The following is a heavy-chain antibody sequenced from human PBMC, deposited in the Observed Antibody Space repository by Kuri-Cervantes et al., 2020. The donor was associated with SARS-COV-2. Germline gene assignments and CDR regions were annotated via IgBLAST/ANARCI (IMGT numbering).Heavy chain of an antibody. CDR1: GYTFTGYY. V-gene: IGHV1-2*02. D-gene: IGHD3-3*01. Sequence: ASVKVSCKASGYTFTGYYMHWVRQAPGQGLEWMGWINPNSGGTNYAQKFQGRVTMTRDTSISTAYMELSRLRSDDTAVYYCARGRQVRLRSLEWLFEWFDPWGQGTLVTVSS. J-gene: IGHJ5*02. CDR3: ARGRQVRLRSLEWLFEWFDP. CDR2: INPNSGGT.